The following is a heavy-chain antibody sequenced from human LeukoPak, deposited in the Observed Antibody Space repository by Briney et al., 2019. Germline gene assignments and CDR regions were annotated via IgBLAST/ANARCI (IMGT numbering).Heavy chain of an antibody. J-gene: IGHJ4*02. CDR3: PKGRFDY. V-gene: IGHV3-30*18. CDR1: GFTFSSYG. CDR2: ISYDGSNK. Sequence: GGSLTLSCAASGFTFSSYGMHWVRQPPGKGLEWVAVISYDGSNKYYPDSVKGLFTSSRDNSKNTLYLQMNSLRADDTAGYYCPKGRFDYWGQGTLVTVSS.